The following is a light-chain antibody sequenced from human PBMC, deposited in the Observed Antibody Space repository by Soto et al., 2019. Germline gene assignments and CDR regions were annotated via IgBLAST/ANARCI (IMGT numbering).Light chain of an antibody. V-gene: IGKV3-20*01. J-gene: IGKJ4*01. CDR1: QSVRSTY. CDR3: QQFSGSVT. Sequence: EVVLTQSPGTLSLSPGERATLSCRASQSVRSTYLGWYQQKPGQAPRLLIYGASKRQSGVPNRFSGGGSGIDFTLTISSLQPEDFAVYYCQQFSGSVTFGGGTKVDIK. CDR2: GAS.